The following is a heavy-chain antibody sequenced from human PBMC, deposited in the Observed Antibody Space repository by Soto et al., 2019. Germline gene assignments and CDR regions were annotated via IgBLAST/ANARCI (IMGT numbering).Heavy chain of an antibody. Sequence: GGSLRLSCAASGFTFSNAWMNWVRQAPGKGLEWVGRIKSKTDGGTTDYAAPVKGRFTISRDDSKNTLYLQMNSLKTEDTAVYYCTTAYYDFWSGEGYYYYGMDVWGQGTTVTVSS. D-gene: IGHD3-3*01. J-gene: IGHJ6*02. V-gene: IGHV3-15*07. CDR1: GFTFSNAW. CDR2: IKSKTDGGTT. CDR3: TTAYYDFWSGEGYYYYGMDV.